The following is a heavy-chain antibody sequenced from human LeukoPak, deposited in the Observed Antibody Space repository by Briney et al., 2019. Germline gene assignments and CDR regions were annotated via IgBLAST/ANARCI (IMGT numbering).Heavy chain of an antibody. CDR3: ARHPEYSSYDWFDP. D-gene: IGHD6-6*01. Sequence: SEPLSLTCTVSGGSISSSSYYWGWIRQPPGKGLEWIGSIYYSGSTYYNPSLKSRVTISVDTSKNQFSLKLSSVTAADTAVYYCARHPEYSSYDWFDPWGQGALVTVSS. V-gene: IGHV4-39*01. CDR1: GGSISSSSYY. CDR2: IYYSGST. J-gene: IGHJ5*02.